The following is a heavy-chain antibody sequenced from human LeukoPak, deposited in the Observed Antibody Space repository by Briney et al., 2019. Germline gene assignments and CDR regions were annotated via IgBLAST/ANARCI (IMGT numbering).Heavy chain of an antibody. J-gene: IGHJ4*02. CDR1: GFTFTTYW. CDR3: AKHPSGYYYDHFDY. CDR2: INQDGTER. D-gene: IGHD3-22*01. V-gene: IGHV3-7*03. Sequence: GGSLRLSCAASGFTFTTYWMSWVRQAPGKGLEWVANINQDGTERHYVDTVKGRFTISRDNAKNSLYLQMNSLRVEDTAVYYCAKHPSGYYYDHFDYWGQGTLVTVSS.